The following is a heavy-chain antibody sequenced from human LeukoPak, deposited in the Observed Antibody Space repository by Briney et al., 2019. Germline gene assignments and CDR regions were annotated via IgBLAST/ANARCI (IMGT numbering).Heavy chain of an antibody. J-gene: IGHJ4*02. Sequence: GGSLRLSCAVSGFTFRSYAMHWVRQAPGKGLEWVAVISYDGSNKYYADSVKGRFTISRDNSKNTLYLQMNSLRAEDTAVYYCAKDHSSGWPYCFPYWGQGTLVTVSS. V-gene: IGHV3-30*04. D-gene: IGHD6-19*01. CDR1: GFTFRSYA. CDR2: ISYDGSNK. CDR3: AKDHSSGWPYCFPY.